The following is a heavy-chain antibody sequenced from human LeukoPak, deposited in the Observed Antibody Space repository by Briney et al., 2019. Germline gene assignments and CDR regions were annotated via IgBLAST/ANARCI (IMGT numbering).Heavy chain of an antibody. CDR3: ARRNQYQLLSISDY. D-gene: IGHD2-2*01. CDR2: INSNSGGS. CDR1: GYTFTDYY. J-gene: IGHJ4*02. Sequence: ASVKVSCKASGYTFTDYYIHWVRQAPGQGLEWMGWINSNSGGSNYAQKLQGRVTMTTDTSTSTAYMELRSLRSDDTAVYYCARRNQYQLLSISDYWGQGTLVTVSS. V-gene: IGHV1-2*02.